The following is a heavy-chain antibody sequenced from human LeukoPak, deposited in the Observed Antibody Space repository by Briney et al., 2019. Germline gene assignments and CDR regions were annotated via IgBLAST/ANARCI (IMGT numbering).Heavy chain of an antibody. CDR1: GGSITTSSYY. CDR2: IYYSGST. D-gene: IGHD5-18*01. Sequence: PSETLSLTCTVSGGSITTSSYYWGWIRQPPGKGLEWIGIIYYSGSTYYNPSLKSRVTISVDTSKNQFSLKVSSVTAADTAVYYCASRDTAMVMAPDAFDIWGQGTMVTVSS. J-gene: IGHJ3*02. V-gene: IGHV4-39*07. CDR3: ASRDTAMVMAPDAFDI.